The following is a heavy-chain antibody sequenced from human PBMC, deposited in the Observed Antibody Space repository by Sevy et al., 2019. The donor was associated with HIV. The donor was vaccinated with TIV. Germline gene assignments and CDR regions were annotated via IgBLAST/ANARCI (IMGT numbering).Heavy chain of an antibody. CDR3: ARAYYGGLYYFDY. V-gene: IGHV4-38-2*01. CDR2: IYHSGST. D-gene: IGHD4-17*01. CDR1: DYSISSGYY. Sequence: SETLSLTCAVSDYSISSGYYWGWIRQPPGKGLEWIGSIYHSGSTYYNPSLKSRVTISVDTSKNQFSLNLSSVTAADSVVYYCARAYYGGLYYFDYWGQGTLVTVSS. J-gene: IGHJ4*02.